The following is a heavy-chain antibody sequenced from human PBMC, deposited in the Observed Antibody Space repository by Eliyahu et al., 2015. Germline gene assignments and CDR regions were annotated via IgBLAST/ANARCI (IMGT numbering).Heavy chain of an antibody. Sequence: QVQLQESGPGLVNPSQXLSXTCSVSGAXXXRAGHHWSWIRQPPGEGLEWVGYISHXXATSYNPSLKSRVTISFDTSKNQFSLMLSYAAAADTAFYFCASHIDGTSAVDYWGRGPLVTVSS. D-gene: IGHD1-14*01. V-gene: IGHV4-30-4*01. CDR2: ISHXXAT. CDR3: ASHIDGTSAVDY. CDR1: GAXXXRAGHH. J-gene: IGHJ4*02.